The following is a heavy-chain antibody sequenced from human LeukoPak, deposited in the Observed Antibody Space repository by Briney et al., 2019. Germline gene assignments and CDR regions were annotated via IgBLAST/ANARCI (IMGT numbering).Heavy chain of an antibody. Sequence: ASVMVSCKVSGYTLTELSMHWVRQAPGKGLEWMGGFDPEDGETIYAQKFQGRVTMTEDTSTSTVYMELRSLRSDDTAVYYCAREGLRSIAARRGTRDYMDVWGKGTTVIVSS. CDR1: GYTLTELS. J-gene: IGHJ6*03. D-gene: IGHD6-6*01. CDR2: FDPEDGET. CDR3: AREGLRSIAARRGTRDYMDV. V-gene: IGHV1-24*01.